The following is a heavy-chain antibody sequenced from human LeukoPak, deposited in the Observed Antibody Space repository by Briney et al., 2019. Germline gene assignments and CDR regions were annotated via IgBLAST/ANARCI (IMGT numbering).Heavy chain of an antibody. CDR3: TTDHGTMVRGTLLY. D-gene: IGHD3-10*01. Sequence: PGGSLRLSCAASGFTFSNTWMSWVRQAPGKGLECVGRIKSKTDGGTTDYAAPVKGRFTISRDDSKNTLYPQMNSLKTEDTAVYYCTTDHGTMVRGTLLYWGQGTLVTVSS. CDR1: GFTFSNTW. V-gene: IGHV3-15*01. CDR2: IKSKTDGGTT. J-gene: IGHJ4*02.